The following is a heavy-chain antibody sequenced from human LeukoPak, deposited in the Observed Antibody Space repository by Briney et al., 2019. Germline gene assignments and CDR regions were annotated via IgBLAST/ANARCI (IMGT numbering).Heavy chain of an antibody. CDR1: GGSFSGYY. Sequence: SETLSLTCAVYGGSFSGYYWSWIRQPPGKGLEWIGEINHSGSTNYNPSLKSRVTISVDTSKNQFSLKLSSVTAADTAVYYRARGPRGYSYWGQGTLVTVSS. V-gene: IGHV4-34*01. CDR3: ARGPRGYSY. J-gene: IGHJ4*02. CDR2: INHSGST. D-gene: IGHD5-18*01.